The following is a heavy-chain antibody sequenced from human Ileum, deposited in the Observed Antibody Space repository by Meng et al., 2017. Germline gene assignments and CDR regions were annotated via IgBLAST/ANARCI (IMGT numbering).Heavy chain of an antibody. V-gene: IGHV7-4-1*02. D-gene: IGHD2-15*01. CDR3: ARPGGYCSDLDCYPAE. Sequence: QGQLVQSGSEVKEPGASVSVSCNASGYTFKNSAVTWVRQAPGQGLEWMGWIHTDTGNPTYDQGFTGRFVFSLDTSVNTAYLQISGLKAEDTAVYYCARPGGYCSDLDCYPAEWGQGTLVTVSS. CDR1: GYTFKNSA. CDR2: IHTDTGNP. J-gene: IGHJ4*02.